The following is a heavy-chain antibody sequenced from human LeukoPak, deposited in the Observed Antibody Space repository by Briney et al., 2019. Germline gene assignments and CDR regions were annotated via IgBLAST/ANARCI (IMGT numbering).Heavy chain of an antibody. D-gene: IGHD3-22*01. Sequence: SETLSLTCTVSGGSISSHYWSWIRQPPGKGLEWIGYIYYSGSSKYSPSLKSRVTISVDTSKNQFSLKLSSVTAADTAVYYCARLYDSSGYTNWLDPWGQGTLVTVSS. V-gene: IGHV4-59*11. J-gene: IGHJ5*02. CDR3: ARLYDSSGYTNWLDP. CDR2: IYYSGSS. CDR1: GGSISSHY.